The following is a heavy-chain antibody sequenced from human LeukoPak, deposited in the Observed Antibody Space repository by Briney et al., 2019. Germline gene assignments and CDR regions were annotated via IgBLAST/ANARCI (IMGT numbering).Heavy chain of an antibody. Sequence: GASVKVSCKASGYTFTSYGISWVRQAPGQGLEWMGWISAYSGNTNYAQKLQGRVTMTTDTSTSTAYMELRSLRSDDTAVYYCARGGRYFDWLSATYYFDYWGQGTLVTVSS. CDR2: ISAYSGNT. D-gene: IGHD3-9*01. J-gene: IGHJ4*02. CDR1: GYTFTSYG. CDR3: ARGGRYFDWLSATYYFDY. V-gene: IGHV1-18*01.